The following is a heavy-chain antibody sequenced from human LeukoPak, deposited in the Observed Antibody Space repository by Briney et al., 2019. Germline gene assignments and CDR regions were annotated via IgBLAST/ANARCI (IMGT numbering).Heavy chain of an antibody. CDR2: IIPILGTA. CDR1: GGTFSSYA. D-gene: IGHD3-9*01. Sequence: SVKVSCKASGGTFSSYAISWVRQAPGQGLEWMGGIIPILGTANYAQKFQGRVTITADESTSTAYMELSSLRSEDTAVYYCARVYYDILTGYTNYYYYYYMDVWGKGTTVTISS. CDR3: ARVYYDILTGYTNYYYYYYMDV. V-gene: IGHV1-69*13. J-gene: IGHJ6*03.